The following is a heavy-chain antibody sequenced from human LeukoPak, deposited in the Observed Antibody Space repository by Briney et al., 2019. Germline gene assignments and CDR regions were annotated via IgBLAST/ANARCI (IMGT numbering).Heavy chain of an antibody. CDR1: GFTFSTYG. D-gene: IGHD3-16*01. V-gene: IGHV3-48*01. CDR3: ARDHNWAFDY. Sequence: PGRSLRLSCAASGFTFSTYGMHWLRQAPGKGLEWVAYIWMYGSGSTIWYADSVKGRFTISGDNAKNSLFLQMDSLRAEDTAVYYCARDHNWAFDYWGQGTLVTVSS. J-gene: IGHJ4*02. CDR2: IWMYGSGSTI.